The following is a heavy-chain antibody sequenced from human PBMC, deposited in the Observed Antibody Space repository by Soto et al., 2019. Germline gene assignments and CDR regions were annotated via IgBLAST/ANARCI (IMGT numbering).Heavy chain of an antibody. V-gene: IGHV3-30*18. Sequence: GGSLRLSCAASGFTFSNAWMSWVRQAPGKGLEWVAVISYDGSNKYYADSVKGRFTISRDNSKNTLYLQMNSLRAEDTAVYYCAKDLRGTSGYLDYGMDVWGQGTTVTVSS. D-gene: IGHD2-2*01. J-gene: IGHJ6*02. CDR1: GFTFSNAW. CDR2: ISYDGSNK. CDR3: AKDLRGTSGYLDYGMDV.